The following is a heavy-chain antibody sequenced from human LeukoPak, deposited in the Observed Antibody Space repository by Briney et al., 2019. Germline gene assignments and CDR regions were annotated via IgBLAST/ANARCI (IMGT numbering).Heavy chain of an antibody. CDR2: ISSSSSYI. Sequence: GGSLRLSCAASGFTFSSYSMNWVRQAPGKGLEWVSSISSSSSYIYYADSVKGRFTISRDNAKNSLYLQMNSLRAEDTAVYYCARGDYARLPPDYWGQGTLVTVSS. CDR1: GFTFSSYS. CDR3: ARGDYARLPPDY. D-gene: IGHD4-17*01. V-gene: IGHV3-21*01. J-gene: IGHJ4*02.